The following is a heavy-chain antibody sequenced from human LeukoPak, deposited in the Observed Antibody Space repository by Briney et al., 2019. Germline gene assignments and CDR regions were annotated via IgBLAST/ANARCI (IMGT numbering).Heavy chain of an antibody. CDR3: ARVTVTRVYYYYYYMDV. CDR2: VNPNSGNT. Sequence: ASVKVSCKASGYTFTNYDINWVRQGTGQGLEWMGWVNPNSGNTGYAQKFQGRVTITRNTSISTAYMELSSLRSEDTAVYYCARVTVTRVYYYYYYMDVWGKGTTVTVSS. V-gene: IGHV1-8*03. D-gene: IGHD4-17*01. CDR1: GYTFTNYD. J-gene: IGHJ6*03.